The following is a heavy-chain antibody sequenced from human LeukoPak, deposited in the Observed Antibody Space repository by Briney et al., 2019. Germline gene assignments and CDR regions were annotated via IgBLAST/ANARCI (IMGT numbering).Heavy chain of an antibody. J-gene: IGHJ5*02. CDR3: ARALVVVPSPFDP. Sequence: ASVKVSCKASGYTFTSYGISWVRQAPGQGLEWVGWINAGNGNTKYSQKFQGRVTITRDTSASTAYMELSSLRSEDTAVYYCARALVVVPSPFDPWGQGTLVTVSS. CDR1: GYTFTSYG. D-gene: IGHD2-2*01. V-gene: IGHV1-3*01. CDR2: INAGNGNT.